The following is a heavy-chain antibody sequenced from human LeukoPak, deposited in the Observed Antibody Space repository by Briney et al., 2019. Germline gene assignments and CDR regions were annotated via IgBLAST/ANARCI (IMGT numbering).Heavy chain of an antibody. CDR2: IYYSGST. CDR3: ARVSRYGSGSYYAYYFDY. Sequence: PSETLSLTCTVSGGSISTYYWSWIRQPPGKGLEWIGYIYYSGSTNYNPSLKSRVTISLDTSKNQFSLNLTSVTAADTAVYYCARVSRYGSGSYYAYYFDYWGQGTLVTVSS. D-gene: IGHD3-10*01. V-gene: IGHV4-59*01. J-gene: IGHJ4*02. CDR1: GGSISTYY.